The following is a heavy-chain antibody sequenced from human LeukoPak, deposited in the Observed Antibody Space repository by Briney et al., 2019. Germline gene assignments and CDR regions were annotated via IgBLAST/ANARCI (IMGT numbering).Heavy chain of an antibody. J-gene: IGHJ4*02. Sequence: ASVKVSCKASGYTFTTYDINWVRQATGQGLKWMGWMNPNSGNTGYAQRFQGRVTMTRDTSISTAYMELDSLTSEDTAVYYCAKNVRDTGTFDYWGQGTLVTVSS. CDR1: GYTFTTYD. D-gene: IGHD5-18*01. V-gene: IGHV1-8*01. CDR3: AKNVRDTGTFDY. CDR2: MNPNSGNT.